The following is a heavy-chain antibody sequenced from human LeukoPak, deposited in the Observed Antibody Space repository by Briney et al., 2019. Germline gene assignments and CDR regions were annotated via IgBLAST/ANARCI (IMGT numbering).Heavy chain of an antibody. D-gene: IGHD3-10*01. CDR3: ARTVLLWFGELPMTGLFDY. CDR1: GGSISSGGYS. V-gene: IGHV4-30-2*01. J-gene: IGHJ4*02. Sequence: SETLSLTCAVSGGSISSGGYSWSWIRQPPGKGLEWIGYIYHSGSTYYNPSLKSRVTISVDRSKNQFSLKLSSVTAADTAVYYCARTVLLWFGELPMTGLFDYWGQGTLVTVSS. CDR2: IYHSGST.